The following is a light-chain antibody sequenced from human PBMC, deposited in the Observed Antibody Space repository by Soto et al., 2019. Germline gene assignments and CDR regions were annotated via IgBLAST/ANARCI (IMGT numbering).Light chain of an antibody. CDR2: GAS. V-gene: IGKV4-1*01. J-gene: IGKJ3*01. Sequence: DIVMTQSPDSLAVSLGERATINCKSSQSVLYTPNNKNYLSWYQQKPGQAPRLVIYGASTRATGIPDRFSGSGSGTDFTLTISRLEPEDFAVYYCQKYGSSPITFGPGTKVDIK. CDR3: QKYGSSPIT. CDR1: QSVLYTPNNKNY.